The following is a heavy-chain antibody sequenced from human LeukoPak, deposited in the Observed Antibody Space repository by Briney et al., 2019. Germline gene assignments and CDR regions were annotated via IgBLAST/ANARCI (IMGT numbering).Heavy chain of an antibody. Sequence: GRSLRLSCAASGFTFDDYGMHWVRQPPGKGLEWVSGISWNSGNIGYADSVKGRFTISRDNAKNSLHLQMDILKPEDTAFYYCAKVDGYNSGWYDSWGQGTLVTVSS. V-gene: IGHV3-9*01. CDR3: AKVDGYNSGWYDS. CDR1: GFTFDDYG. J-gene: IGHJ5*01. CDR2: ISWNSGNI. D-gene: IGHD6-19*01.